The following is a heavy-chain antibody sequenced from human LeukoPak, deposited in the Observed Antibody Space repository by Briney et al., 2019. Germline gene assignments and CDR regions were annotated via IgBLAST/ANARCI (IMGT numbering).Heavy chain of an antibody. CDR2: INPNSGGT. CDR3: ARDRARLITGTTLGI. V-gene: IGHV1-2*06. Sequence: ASVKVSCKASGYTFTGYYMHWVRQAPGQGLEWMGRINPNSGGTNYTQKFQGRVTMTRDTSISTAYMELSRLRSDDTAVYYCARDRARLITGTTLGIWGQRTMVTVSS. J-gene: IGHJ3*02. D-gene: IGHD1-20*01. CDR1: GYTFTGYY.